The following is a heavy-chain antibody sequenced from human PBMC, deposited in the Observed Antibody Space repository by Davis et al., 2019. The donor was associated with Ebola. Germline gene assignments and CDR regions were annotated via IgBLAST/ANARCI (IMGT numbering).Heavy chain of an antibody. Sequence: PSETLSLTCSVSDGSISGHYWNWFRQPPGKGLEWIGFISGSGRTSYNPSLKSRVTISADTSKNQFSLKLSSVTAADTAVYYCARAPIAGAGTRWGTRWFDPWGQGTLVTVSS. CDR3: ARAPIAGAGTRWGTRWFDP. D-gene: IGHD6-13*01. CDR1: DGSISGHY. V-gene: IGHV4-59*11. J-gene: IGHJ5*02. CDR2: ISGSGRT.